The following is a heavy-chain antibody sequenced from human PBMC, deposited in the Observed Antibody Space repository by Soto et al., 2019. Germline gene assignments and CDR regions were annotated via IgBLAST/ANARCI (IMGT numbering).Heavy chain of an antibody. CDR1: GFTFSGYW. Sequence: PGGSLRLSCAASGFTFSGYWMHWVRQAPGKGLMWVSRIHSGGSASYADSVKGRFTISRDNVKNTLYLQMNSLRAEDTAVYYCVRDGEKYDFDYWGQGTLVTVSS. V-gene: IGHV3-74*01. CDR2: IHSGGSA. CDR3: VRDGEKYDFDY. D-gene: IGHD3-10*01. J-gene: IGHJ4*02.